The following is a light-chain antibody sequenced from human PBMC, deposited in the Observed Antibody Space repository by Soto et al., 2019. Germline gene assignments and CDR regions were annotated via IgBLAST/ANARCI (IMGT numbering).Light chain of an antibody. CDR3: QQYNTFWT. Sequence: DIVMTQSPLSLPVTTGEPSSISCSSSQCLLHSNGYNYLNWYQQKPGKAPKLLIYDASSLESGVPSRVSGSGSGTEFTLTISSLQPDDFATYYCQQYNTFWTFGPGTKVDIK. CDR1: QCLLHSNGYNY. CDR2: DAS. V-gene: IGKV2-28*01. J-gene: IGKJ1*01.